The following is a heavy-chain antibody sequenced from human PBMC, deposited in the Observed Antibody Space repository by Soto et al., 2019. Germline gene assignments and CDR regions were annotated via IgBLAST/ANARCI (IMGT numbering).Heavy chain of an antibody. CDR2: IYWDDDK. J-gene: IGHJ4*02. V-gene: IGHV2-5*02. CDR1: GFSLRTYGEG. D-gene: IGHD5-12*01. CDR3: AHRFVATSLFDS. Sequence: QITLKESGPTLVKPTQTLTLTCTFSGFSLRTYGEGVGWIRQPPGKSLEWLSLIYWDDDKRYNPSLPNRLTITKDTSRNQVFLTMTNMDPVDTATYFCAHRFVATSLFDSWGQGILVTVSS.